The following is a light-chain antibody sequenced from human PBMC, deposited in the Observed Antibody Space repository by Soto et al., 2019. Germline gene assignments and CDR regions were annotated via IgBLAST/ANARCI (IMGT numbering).Light chain of an antibody. Sequence: DIQMAQSPSTLSASVGDRVTITCRASQSISSWLAWYRQKPGKAPKLLIYDASSLESGVPSRFSGSGSGTEFTLTISSLQPDDFATYYCQHYDSYPWTFGHGTKVEIK. J-gene: IGKJ1*01. CDR3: QHYDSYPWT. CDR2: DAS. CDR1: QSISSW. V-gene: IGKV1-5*01.